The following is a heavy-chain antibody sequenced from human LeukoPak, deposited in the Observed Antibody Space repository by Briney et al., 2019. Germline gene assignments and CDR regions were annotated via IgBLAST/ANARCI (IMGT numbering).Heavy chain of an antibody. CDR1: GYSISYGYY. V-gene: IGHV4-38-2*02. Sequence: SETLSLTCTVAGYSISYGYYWGWIRQPPGKGLECIGSIDHSGSTSYNPSLKSRVTISVDTSKNQFSLKVNSVTAADTAVYYCARLPHCSDSMRCYVGGHHMDVGGKGTTVAVSS. J-gene: IGHJ6*03. D-gene: IGHD3-10*02. CDR2: IDHSGST. CDR3: ARLPHCSDSMRCYVGGHHMDV.